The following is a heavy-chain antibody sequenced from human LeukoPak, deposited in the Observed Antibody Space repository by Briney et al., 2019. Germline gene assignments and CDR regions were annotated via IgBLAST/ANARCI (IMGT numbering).Heavy chain of an antibody. CDR3: ARDPPGYSSGWYGYYFDY. Sequence: ASVKVSCKASGYTFTSYGISWVRQAPGQGLERMGWISAYNGNTNYAQKLQGRVTMTTDTPTSTAYMELRSLRSDDTAVYYCARDPPGYSSGWYGYYFDYWGQGTLVTVSS. J-gene: IGHJ4*02. CDR1: GYTFTSYG. D-gene: IGHD6-19*01. CDR2: ISAYNGNT. V-gene: IGHV1-18*01.